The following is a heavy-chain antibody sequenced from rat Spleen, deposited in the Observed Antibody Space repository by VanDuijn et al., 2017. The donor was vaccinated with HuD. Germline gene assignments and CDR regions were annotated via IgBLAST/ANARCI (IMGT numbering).Heavy chain of an antibody. D-gene: IGHD1-2*01. Sequence: QVQLKESGPGLVQPSQTLSLTCTVSGLSLSSNSVNWIRQPPGKGLEWMGVIWSSGGTDYNSVIKSRLIISRDTSKSQVFLKMNSLQTDDTAIYFCTRSGYYYSSYVPFFDYWGQGVMVTVSS. V-gene: IGHV2-47*01. J-gene: IGHJ2*01. CDR2: IWSSGGT. CDR1: GLSLSSNS. CDR3: TRSGYYYSSYVPFFDY.